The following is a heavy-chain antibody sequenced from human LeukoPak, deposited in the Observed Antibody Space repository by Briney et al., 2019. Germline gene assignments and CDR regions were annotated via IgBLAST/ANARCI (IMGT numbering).Heavy chain of an antibody. CDR1: GYTSTSSY. D-gene: IGHD5-12*01. Sequence: ASVKVSCKASGYTSTSSYMHWVRQAPGQGLEWMGIINPSGGSTSYAQKFQGRVTMTRDMSTSTVYMELSSLRSEDTAVYYCARADAGYGGSFDYWGQGTLVTVSS. J-gene: IGHJ4*02. CDR2: INPSGGST. CDR3: ARADAGYGGSFDY. V-gene: IGHV1-46*01.